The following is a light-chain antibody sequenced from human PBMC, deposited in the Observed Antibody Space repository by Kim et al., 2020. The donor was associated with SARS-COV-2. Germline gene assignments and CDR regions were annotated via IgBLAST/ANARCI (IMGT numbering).Light chain of an antibody. Sequence: EIVMTQSPATLSVSPGERATLSCRASQSISTNLAWYQQKPGQDPRLLIYGASTRATDIPARFSGSGSGTEFTLTISSLQSEDFAVYYCQQFNNWPPWTFGQGTKVDIK. CDR1: QSISTN. CDR3: QQFNNWPPWT. V-gene: IGKV3-15*01. J-gene: IGKJ1*01. CDR2: GAS.